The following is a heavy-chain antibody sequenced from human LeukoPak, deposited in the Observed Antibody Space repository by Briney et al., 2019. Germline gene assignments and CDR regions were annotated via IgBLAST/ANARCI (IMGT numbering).Heavy chain of an antibody. CDR1: GYTLTELS. Sequence: ASVEVSCKVSGYTLTELSMHWVRQAPGKGLEWMGGFDPEDGETIYAQKFQGRVTMTEDTSTDTAYMELSSLRSEDTAVYYCATLSSRRMITFGGVIVRDAFDIWGQGTMVTVSS. V-gene: IGHV1-24*01. J-gene: IGHJ3*02. CDR2: FDPEDGET. CDR3: ATLSSRRMITFGGVIVRDAFDI. D-gene: IGHD3-16*02.